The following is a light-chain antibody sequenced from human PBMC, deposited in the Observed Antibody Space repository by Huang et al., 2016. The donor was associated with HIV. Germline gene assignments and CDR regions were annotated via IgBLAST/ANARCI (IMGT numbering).Light chain of an antibody. Sequence: DIVMTQSPLSLPVTPGEPASISCRSSQSLLHNNGYNYLDWYLQKSGQSPQLLIDLGSNRAAGVPDRFSGRGSGTDFTLKISRVEAEDVGVYYCMQALQTPRTFGQGTKVEMK. CDR2: LGS. J-gene: IGKJ1*01. V-gene: IGKV2-28*01. CDR3: MQALQTPRT. CDR1: QSLLHNNGYNY.